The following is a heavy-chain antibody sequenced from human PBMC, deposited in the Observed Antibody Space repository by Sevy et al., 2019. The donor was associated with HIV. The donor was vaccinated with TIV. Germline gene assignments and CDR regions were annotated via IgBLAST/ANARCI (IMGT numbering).Heavy chain of an antibody. V-gene: IGHV3-53*01. CDR3: ARESGYSSSPGAFDI. CDR2: IYDAGST. CDR1: GFTVSSVY. J-gene: IGHJ3*02. D-gene: IGHD6-19*01. Sequence: SLRLSCAASGFTVSSVYMSWVRQAPGKGLEWVSLIYDAGSTYFADSVEGRFTISRDDSKNTLYLQMNSLRAEDTAVYFCARESGYSSSPGAFDIWGQGTMVTVSS.